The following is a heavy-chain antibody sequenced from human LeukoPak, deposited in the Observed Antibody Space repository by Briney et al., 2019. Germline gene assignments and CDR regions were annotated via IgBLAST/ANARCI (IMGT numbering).Heavy chain of an antibody. J-gene: IGHJ5*02. D-gene: IGHD3-22*01. CDR3: ARRGYYYDSRGNPFFDP. CDR2: INPSDGSL. Sequence: GASVKVSCKASGYTFTNYYMHWVRQAPGQGLEWMGVINPSDGSLSYTQRFKGRVTMTTDTSTSTAYMELRSLRSDDTAVYYCARRGYYYDSRGNPFFDPWGQGTLVTVSS. V-gene: IGHV1-46*01. CDR1: GYTFTNYY.